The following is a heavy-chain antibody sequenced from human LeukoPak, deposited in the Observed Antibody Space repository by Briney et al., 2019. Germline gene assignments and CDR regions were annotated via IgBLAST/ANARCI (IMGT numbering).Heavy chain of an antibody. CDR2: VIPILGIA. CDR1: GGTFSSYA. CDR3: AREISYGSGSLDY. J-gene: IGHJ4*02. V-gene: IGHV1-69*04. Sequence: SVKVSCKASGGTFSSYAISWVRQAPGKGLEWMGRVIPILGIANYAQKFQGRVTITADKSTSTAYMELSSLRSEDTAVYYCAREISYGSGSLDYWGQGTLVTVSS. D-gene: IGHD3-10*01.